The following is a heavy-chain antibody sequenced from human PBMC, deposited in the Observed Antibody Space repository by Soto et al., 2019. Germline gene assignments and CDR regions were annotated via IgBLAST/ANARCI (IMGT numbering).Heavy chain of an antibody. V-gene: IGHV3-23*01. D-gene: IGHD1-20*01. CDR1: GLTFSSNA. CDR3: AKAGYNWNDLYYYGMDV. CDR2: ISGSGGST. Sequence: EVQLLESGGGLVQPGGSLNLSCAPSGLTFSSNAMTWFRQAPGKGREWVSAISGSGGSTYYADSVKGRFTISRDNPKNTLYLQMNSLRAEDTAVYYCAKAGYNWNDLYYYGMDVWGQGTTVTVSS. J-gene: IGHJ6*02.